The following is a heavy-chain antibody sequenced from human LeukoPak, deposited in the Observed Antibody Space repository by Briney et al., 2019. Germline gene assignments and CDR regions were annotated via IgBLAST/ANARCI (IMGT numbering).Heavy chain of an antibody. CDR1: GFTFSSYA. D-gene: IGHD2-15*01. CDR2: ISYDGSNK. CDR3: ARAAPVPTPSLGNWFDP. Sequence: PGGSLRLSCAASGFTFSSYAMHWVRQAPGKGLEWVAVISYDGSNKYYADSVKGRFTISRDNSKSTLYLQMNSLRAEDTAVYYCARAAPVPTPSLGNWFDPWGQGTLVTVSS. V-gene: IGHV3-30*04. J-gene: IGHJ5*02.